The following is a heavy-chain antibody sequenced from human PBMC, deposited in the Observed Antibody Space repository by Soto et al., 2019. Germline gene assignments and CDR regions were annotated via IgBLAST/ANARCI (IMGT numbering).Heavy chain of an antibody. CDR3: ARWVDTAMEDYYYYGMDV. V-gene: IGHV3-64*04. CDR1: GFTFSSYA. D-gene: IGHD5-18*01. CDR2: ISSNGGST. J-gene: IGHJ6*02. Sequence: PGGSLRLSCSASGFTFSSYAMHWVRQAPGKGLEYVSAISSNGGSTYYADSVKGRFTISRDNSKNTLYLQMNSLRAEDTAVYYCARWVDTAMEDYYYYGMDVWGQGTTVTVSS.